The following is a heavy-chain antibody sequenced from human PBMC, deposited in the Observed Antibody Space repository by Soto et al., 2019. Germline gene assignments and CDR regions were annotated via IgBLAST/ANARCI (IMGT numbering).Heavy chain of an antibody. V-gene: IGHV4-39*01. CDR1: GGSIVSSSYY. CDR3: ARGYCSGGSCYRY. Sequence: KASETLSLTCTVSGGSIVSSSYYFFCMRQPPGKGLEWIGSIYYSGSTYYNPSLKSRVTISVDTSENQFSLKLSSVTAADTAVYYCARGYCSGGSCYRYWGQGSQVTVSS. D-gene: IGHD2-15*01. J-gene: IGHJ4*02. CDR2: IYYSGST.